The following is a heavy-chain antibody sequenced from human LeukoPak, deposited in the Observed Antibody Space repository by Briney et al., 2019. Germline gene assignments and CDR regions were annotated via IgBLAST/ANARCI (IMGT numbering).Heavy chain of an antibody. CDR3: ARDFYVGATGGFDY. J-gene: IGHJ4*02. D-gene: IGHD1-26*01. CDR2: ISYDGSNK. V-gene: IGHV3-30*04. CDR1: GFTFSSYA. Sequence: GGCLRLSCAASGFTFSSYAMHWVRQAPGKGLEWVAVISYDGSNKYYADSVKGRFTISRDNSKNTLYLQMNSQRAEDTAVYYCARDFYVGATGGFDYWGQGTLVTVSS.